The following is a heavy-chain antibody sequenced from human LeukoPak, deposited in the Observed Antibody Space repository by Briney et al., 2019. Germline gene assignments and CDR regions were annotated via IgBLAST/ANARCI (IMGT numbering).Heavy chain of an antibody. CDR2: IYSGGST. V-gene: IGHV3-53*01. CDR1: GFTLSSNY. Sequence: GGSLRLSCAASGFTLSSNYMSWVRQAPGKGLEGVSVIYSGGSTYYPDSVTGRFTISRDNSKNTLYLQMNSLRAEDTAVYYCARVSAPYYDSSGYADYWGQGTLVTVSS. CDR3: ARVSAPYYDSSGYADY. J-gene: IGHJ4*02. D-gene: IGHD3-22*01.